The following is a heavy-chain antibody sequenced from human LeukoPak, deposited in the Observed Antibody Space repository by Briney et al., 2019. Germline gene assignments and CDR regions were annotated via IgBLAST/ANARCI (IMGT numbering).Heavy chain of an antibody. CDR1: GFTFSSYD. V-gene: IGHV3-23*01. D-gene: IGHD3-10*02. J-gene: IGHJ6*04. CDR2: IRPSGDNT. CDR3: AELGITMIGGV. Sequence: PGGSLRLSCAASGFTFSSYDMTWVRQAPGRGLEWVSSIRPSGDNTYYGDSVKGRFTISRDNSRNTVYLQMNSLRAEDTAVCYCAELGITMIGGVWGKGTTVTISS.